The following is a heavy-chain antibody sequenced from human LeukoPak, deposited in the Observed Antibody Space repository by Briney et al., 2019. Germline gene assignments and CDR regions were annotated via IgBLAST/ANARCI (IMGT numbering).Heavy chain of an antibody. V-gene: IGHV3-30-3*01. J-gene: IGHJ4*02. CDR1: GFTFSSYA. D-gene: IGHD1-26*01. CDR2: ISYDGSNK. Sequence: GGSLRLSCAASGFTFSSYAMHWVRQAPGKGLEWVAVISYDGSNKYYADSVKGRFTISRDNSKNTLYLQTNSLRAEDTAVYYCAHIVGATYVFSGYFDYWGQGTLVTVSS. CDR3: AHIVGATYVFSGYFDY.